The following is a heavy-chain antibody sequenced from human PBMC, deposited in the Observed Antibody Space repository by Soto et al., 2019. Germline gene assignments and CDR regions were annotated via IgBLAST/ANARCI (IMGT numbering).Heavy chain of an antibody. CDR1: GFTFSSYG. V-gene: IGHV3-33*01. CDR3: ARDPLAVAGIGYYYYGMDV. D-gene: IGHD6-19*01. CDR2: IWYDGSNK. J-gene: IGHJ6*02. Sequence: QVQLVESGGGVVQPGRSLRLSCAASGFTFSSYGMHWVRQAPGKGLEWVAVIWYDGSNKYYADSVKGRFTISRDNSQNTLYLQMNSPRAEDTAVYYCARDPLAVAGIGYYYYGMDVWGQGTTVTVSS.